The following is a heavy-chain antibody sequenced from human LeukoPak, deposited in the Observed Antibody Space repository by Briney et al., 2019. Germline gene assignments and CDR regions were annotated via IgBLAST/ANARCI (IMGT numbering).Heavy chain of an antibody. CDR2: IYTSGST. CDR3: ARERNYDILTGSDAFDI. V-gene: IGHV4-61*02. CDR1: GGSISSGSYY. D-gene: IGHD3-9*01. Sequence: PSQTLSLTCTVSGGSISSGSYYWSWIRQPAGKGLEWIGRIYTSGSTNYNPSLKSRVTISVDTSKNQFSLKLSSVTAADTAVYYCARERNYDILTGSDAFDIWGQGTMVTVSS. J-gene: IGHJ3*02.